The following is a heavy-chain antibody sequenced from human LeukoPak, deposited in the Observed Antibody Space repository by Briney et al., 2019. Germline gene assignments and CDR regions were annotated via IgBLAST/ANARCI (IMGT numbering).Heavy chain of an antibody. CDR1: GGSFSGYY. D-gene: IGHD6-13*01. V-gene: IGHV4-34*01. J-gene: IGHJ4*02. Sequence: SETLSLTCAVYGGSFSGYYWSWIRQPPGKGLEWIGEINHSGSTNYNPSLKSRVTISVDTSKKQFSLKLSSVTAADTAVYYCARGVAARPVRYWGQGTLVTVSS. CDR2: INHSGST. CDR3: ARGVAARPVRY.